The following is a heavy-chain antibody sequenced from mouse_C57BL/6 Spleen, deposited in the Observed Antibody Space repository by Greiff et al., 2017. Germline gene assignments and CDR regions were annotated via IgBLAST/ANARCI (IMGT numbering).Heavy chain of an antibody. Sequence: EVQVVESGEGLVKPGGSLKLSCAASGFTFSSYAMSWVRQTPGKRLAWVAYISSGGDYIYYADSVKGRFAISRDNAKNTLYLHMSSLKAEDTAMYYGTREEDGWGYFDYWGQGTPLTVSS. CDR3: TREEDGWGYFDY. CDR1: GFTFSSYA. J-gene: IGHJ2*01. D-gene: IGHD1-1*02. V-gene: IGHV5-9-1*02. CDR2: ISSGGDYI.